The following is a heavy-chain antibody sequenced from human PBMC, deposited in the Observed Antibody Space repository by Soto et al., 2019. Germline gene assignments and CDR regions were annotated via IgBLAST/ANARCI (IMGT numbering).Heavy chain of an antibody. CDR1: GGSISSYY. CDR3: ARELYYDSSGYYDY. CDR2: IYYSGST. J-gene: IGHJ4*02. Sequence: PSETLSLTCTVSGGSISSYYWSWIRQPPGKGLEWIGYIYYSGSTNYNPSLKSRVTISVDTSKNQFSLELSSVTAADTAVYYCARELYYDSSGYYDYWGQGTLVTVSS. V-gene: IGHV4-59*01. D-gene: IGHD3-22*01.